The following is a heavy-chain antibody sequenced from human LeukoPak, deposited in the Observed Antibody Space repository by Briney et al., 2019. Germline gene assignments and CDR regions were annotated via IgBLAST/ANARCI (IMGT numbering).Heavy chain of an antibody. Sequence: GGSLRLSCAASGFTFSTYAMHWVRQAPGKGLEYISSISSDGGSTYYADSVKGRFTISRDNSKNTLYLQMGRMRAEDMAVYYCARSNNIVGATYFVYWGQGTLVTVSS. CDR2: ISSDGGST. D-gene: IGHD1-26*01. CDR1: GFTFSTYA. CDR3: ARSNNIVGATYFVY. J-gene: IGHJ4*02. V-gene: IGHV3-64*02.